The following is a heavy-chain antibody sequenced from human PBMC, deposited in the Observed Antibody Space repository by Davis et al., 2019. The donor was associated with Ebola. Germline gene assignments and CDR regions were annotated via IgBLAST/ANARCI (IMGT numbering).Heavy chain of an antibody. Sequence: SETLSLTCTVSGCSISSSSYYWGWLRQPPGKGLVWIGRIYYSGSTYYNPSLKSRVTISVDTSKNQFSLKLSSVTAADTAVYYCARLGYCSGGSGVYYYYGMDVWGQGTTVTVSS. J-gene: IGHJ6*02. D-gene: IGHD2-15*01. CDR2: IYYSGST. V-gene: IGHV4-39*01. CDR1: GCSISSSSYY. CDR3: ARLGYCSGGSGVYYYYGMDV.